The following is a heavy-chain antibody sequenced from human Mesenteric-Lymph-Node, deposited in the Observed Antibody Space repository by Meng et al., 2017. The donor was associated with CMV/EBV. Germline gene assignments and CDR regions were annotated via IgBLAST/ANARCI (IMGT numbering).Heavy chain of an antibody. Sequence: ESLKISCAVYGGSFSGYYWSWIRQPPGKGLEWIGEINHSGSTNYNPSLKSRVTISVDTSKNQFSLKLSSVTAADTAVYYCARDYGDYWGQGTLVTVSS. CDR3: ARDYGDY. V-gene: IGHV4-34*01. J-gene: IGHJ4*02. CDR1: GGSFSGYY. CDR2: INHSGST.